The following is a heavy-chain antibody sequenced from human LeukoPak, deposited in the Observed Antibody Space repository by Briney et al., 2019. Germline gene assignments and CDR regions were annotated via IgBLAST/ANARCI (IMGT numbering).Heavy chain of an antibody. D-gene: IGHD3-10*01. J-gene: IGHJ6*03. V-gene: IGHV4-61*09. CDR1: GGSINSGSYY. CDR2: FYTSGHT. CDR3: AREDSGSYYNFYYFYMDV. Sequence: SETLSLTCTVSGGSINSGSYYWSWIRQPAGKGLEWMGHFYTSGHTSYNPSLKSRVTLSVDTSKTQFYLSLSSVTAADTAVYYCAREDSGSYYNFYYFYMDVWGKGTTVTVSS.